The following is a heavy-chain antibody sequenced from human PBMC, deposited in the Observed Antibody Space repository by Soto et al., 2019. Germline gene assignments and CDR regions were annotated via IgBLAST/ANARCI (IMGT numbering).Heavy chain of an antibody. CDR2: IRSSGTT. CDR3: ARDTMEGSSRSSYCYYGLDV. Sequence: SETLSLTCSVSGGSISISNYYWNWIRQPAGKGLEWIGHIRSSGTTKYSPSLKSRVTMSLDTSKNQFSLKVSSVTAADTAVYYCARDTMEGSSRSSYCYYGLDVWGQGTTVTVSS. J-gene: IGHJ6*02. CDR1: GGSISISNYY. D-gene: IGHD6-6*01. V-gene: IGHV4-4*07.